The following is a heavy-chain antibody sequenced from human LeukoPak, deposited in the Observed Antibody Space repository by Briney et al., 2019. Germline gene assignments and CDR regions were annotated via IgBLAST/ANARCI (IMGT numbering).Heavy chain of an antibody. CDR1: GYSINNGYY. CDR3: ARVCSSLTGYYFDY. V-gene: IGHV4-38-2*02. CDR2: IYHSGKT. D-gene: IGHD6-6*01. Sequence: PSETLSLTCIVPGYSINNGYYWGWIRQPPGRGLEWIGSIYHSGKTYYNPSLKSRVTISVDTSKTQFSLKLISVTAADTAVYYCARVCSSLTGYYFDYWGQGTLVTVSS. J-gene: IGHJ4*02.